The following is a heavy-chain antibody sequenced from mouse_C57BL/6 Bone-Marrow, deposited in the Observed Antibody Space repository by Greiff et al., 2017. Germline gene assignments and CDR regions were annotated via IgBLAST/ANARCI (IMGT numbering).Heavy chain of an antibody. J-gene: IGHJ3*01. V-gene: IGHV5-12*01. CDR2: ISNGGGST. CDR3: LPIYDGSWFAY. D-gene: IGHD2-3*01. Sequence: EVQLVESGGGLVQPGGSLKLSCAASGFTFSDYYMYWVRQTPEKRLGWVAYISNGGGSTYYPDTVKGRFTISRDNAKNTLYLQMSRLKSEDTAMYYCLPIYDGSWFAYWGQGTLVTVSA. CDR1: GFTFSDYY.